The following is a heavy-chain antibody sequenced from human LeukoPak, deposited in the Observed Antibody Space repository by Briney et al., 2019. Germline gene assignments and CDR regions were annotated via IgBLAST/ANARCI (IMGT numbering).Heavy chain of an antibody. CDR1: GGSISSYY. Sequence: SETLSLTCTVSGGSISSYYWSWIRQPPGKGLEWLGYIYYSGSTNYNPSLKSRVTISVDTSKNQFSLKLSSVTAADTAVYYCARDHLAAAGSDAFDIWGQGTMVTVSS. V-gene: IGHV4-59*01. CDR2: IYYSGST. D-gene: IGHD6-13*01. CDR3: ARDHLAAAGSDAFDI. J-gene: IGHJ3*02.